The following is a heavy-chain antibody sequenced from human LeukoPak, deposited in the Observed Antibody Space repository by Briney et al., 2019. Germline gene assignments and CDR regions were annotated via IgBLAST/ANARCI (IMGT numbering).Heavy chain of an antibody. D-gene: IGHD2-15*01. CDR1: GYTFTSYG. J-gene: IGHJ4*02. CDR3: AASYCSGGSCYIFDY. Sequence: ASVKVSCKASGYTFTSYGISWVRQAPGQGLEWMGWISAYNGNTYYAQKLQGRVTMTTDTSTSTAYMELRSLRSDDTAVYYCAASYCSGGSCYIFDYWGQGTLVTVSS. CDR2: ISAYNGNT. V-gene: IGHV1-18*04.